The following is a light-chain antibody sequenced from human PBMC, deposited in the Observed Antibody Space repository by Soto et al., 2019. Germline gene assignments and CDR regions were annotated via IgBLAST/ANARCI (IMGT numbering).Light chain of an antibody. J-gene: IGKJ1*01. CDR1: QSINWH. V-gene: IGKV1-39*01. Sequence: DLPMTQSPSSLSASVGDRVTITCRAGQSINWHLNWYQQTPGRAPKLLIYAASTLQSGVPSRFSGSGSGTHFTLTISSLQPEDFVTYYCQQSHSAPLTFGQGTKVEIK. CDR2: AAS. CDR3: QQSHSAPLT.